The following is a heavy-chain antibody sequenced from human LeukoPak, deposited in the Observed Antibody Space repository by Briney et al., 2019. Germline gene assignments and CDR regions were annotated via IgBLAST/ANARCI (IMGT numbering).Heavy chain of an antibody. CDR2: ISYNGNQ. D-gene: IGHD2-2*03. Sequence: GGSLRLSCAASGFTFVDYRFHWVRQAPVKALEWVAFISYNGNQKYGDSVKGRFTISRDNSKNTLYLQMNGLKLEDTAVYYCARDPLDISRWANAFDIWGQGTMVTVSS. CDR3: ARDPLDISRWANAFDI. V-gene: IGHV3-30-3*01. J-gene: IGHJ3*02. CDR1: GFTFVDYR.